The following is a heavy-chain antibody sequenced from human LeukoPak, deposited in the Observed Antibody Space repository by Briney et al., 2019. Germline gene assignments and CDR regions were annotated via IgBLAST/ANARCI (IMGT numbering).Heavy chain of an antibody. J-gene: IGHJ4*02. CDR2: ISSSSSYI. D-gene: IGHD6-19*01. V-gene: IGHV3-21*01. Sequence: GGSLRLSCAASGSTFSSYSMNWVRQAPGKGLEWVSSISSSSSYIYYADSVKGRFTISRDNAKNSLYLQMNSLRAEDTAVYYCARDLYSSGWYCYNYWGQGTLVTVSS. CDR1: GSTFSSYS. CDR3: ARDLYSSGWYCYNY.